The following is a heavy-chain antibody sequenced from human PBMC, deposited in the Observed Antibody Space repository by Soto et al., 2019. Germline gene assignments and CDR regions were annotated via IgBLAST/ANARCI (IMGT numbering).Heavy chain of an antibody. CDR2: IIPIFGIA. J-gene: IGHJ6*02. CDR1: GGTFSRYS. Sequence: QVQLVQSGAEVKKPGSSVKLSCKASGGTFSRYSITWVRQAPGHGLEWIGRIIPIFGIASYAQKFQGRVTITADESTSTAYMELSSLRSDDTAVYYCAREDRDRETGLVPAAIDGMDVWGQGTTVTVSS. V-gene: IGHV1-69*08. D-gene: IGHD2-2*01. CDR3: AREDRDRETGLVPAAIDGMDV.